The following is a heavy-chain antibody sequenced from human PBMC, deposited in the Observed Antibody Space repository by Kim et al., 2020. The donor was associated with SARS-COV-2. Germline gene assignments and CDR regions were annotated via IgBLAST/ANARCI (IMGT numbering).Heavy chain of an antibody. Sequence: SETLSLTCAVYGGSFSGYYWSWIRQPPGKGLEWIGEINHSGSTNYNPSLKSRVTISVDTSKNQFSLKLSSVTAADTAVYYCARLIAVAGTRGDYWGQGTLVTVSS. CDR2: INHSGST. D-gene: IGHD6-19*01. CDR3: ARLIAVAGTRGDY. V-gene: IGHV4-34*01. CDR1: GGSFSGYY. J-gene: IGHJ4*02.